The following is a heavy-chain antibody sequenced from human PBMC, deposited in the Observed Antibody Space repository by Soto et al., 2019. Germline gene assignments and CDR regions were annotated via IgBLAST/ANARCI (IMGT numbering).Heavy chain of an antibody. Sequence: ASVKVSCKASGYTFTSYGISWVRQAPGQGLEWMGWISVYNGNTNYAQKLQGRVTTTTDTSTSTAYMELRSLRSDDTAVYYCARDRRWLAQSGDAFDIWGQGTMVTVSS. D-gene: IGHD6-19*01. CDR3: ARDRRWLAQSGDAFDI. CDR1: GYTFTSYG. CDR2: ISVYNGNT. J-gene: IGHJ3*02. V-gene: IGHV1-18*01.